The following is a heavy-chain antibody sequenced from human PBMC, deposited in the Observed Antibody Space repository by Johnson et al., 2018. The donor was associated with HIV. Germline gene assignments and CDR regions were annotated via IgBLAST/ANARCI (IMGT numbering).Heavy chain of an antibody. D-gene: IGHD6-19*01. CDR1: GFTVSSNY. V-gene: IGHV3-66*02. J-gene: IGHJ3*02. CDR2: IYSGGNT. Sequence: EVQLVESGGGLVQPGGSLRLSCAASGFTVSSNYMNWVRQAPGKGLEWVSVIYSGGNTYYADSVRGRFTISRDNSKNTLYLQMNSLRAEDTAVYYCAKGGSAVAVAFDIWGQGTMVTVSS. CDR3: AKGGSAVAVAFDI.